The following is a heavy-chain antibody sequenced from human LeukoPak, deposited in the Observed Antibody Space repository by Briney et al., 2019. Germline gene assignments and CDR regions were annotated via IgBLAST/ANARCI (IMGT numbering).Heavy chain of an antibody. CDR1: GYTFTSYD. J-gene: IGHJ4*02. V-gene: IGHV1-8*01. CDR2: MNPNSGNT. CDR3: ATAMYYDSSGYYYPSDY. Sequence: ASVKVSCKASGYTFTSYDIKWVRQATGQGLEWMGWMNPNSGNTGYAQKFQGRVTMTEDTSTDTAYMELSSMRSEDTAVYYCATAMYYDSSGYYYPSDYWGQGTLVTVSS. D-gene: IGHD3-22*01.